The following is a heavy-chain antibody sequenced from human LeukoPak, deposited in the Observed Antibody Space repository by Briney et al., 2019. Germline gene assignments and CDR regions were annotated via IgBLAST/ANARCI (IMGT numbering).Heavy chain of an antibody. CDR2: ISGSGAST. J-gene: IGHJ6*03. D-gene: IGHD3-10*01. CDR1: GFTFSNYG. V-gene: IGHV3-23*01. Sequence: GGTLRLSCTASGFTFSNYGMNWVRQAPGKGLEWVSAISGSGASTYYADSVKGRFTISRDNSKNTLYLQMNSLRAEDTAVYYCAKGGAVTMVRGGYMDVWGKGTTVTVSS. CDR3: AKGGAVTMVRGGYMDV.